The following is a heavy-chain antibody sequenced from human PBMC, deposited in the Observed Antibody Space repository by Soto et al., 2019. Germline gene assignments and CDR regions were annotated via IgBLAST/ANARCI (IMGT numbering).Heavy chain of an antibody. V-gene: IGHV3-30-3*01. Sequence: QVQLVESGGGVVQPGRSLRLSCAASGFTFSSYAMHWVRQAPGKGLEWMAVISYDGSNKYYADSVKGRFTISRDNSKNTLYLQMNSLRAEDTAVYYCARDGIQLWLLDYFDYWGQGTLVTVSS. J-gene: IGHJ4*02. CDR1: GFTFSSYA. CDR3: ARDGIQLWLLDYFDY. D-gene: IGHD5-18*01. CDR2: ISYDGSNK.